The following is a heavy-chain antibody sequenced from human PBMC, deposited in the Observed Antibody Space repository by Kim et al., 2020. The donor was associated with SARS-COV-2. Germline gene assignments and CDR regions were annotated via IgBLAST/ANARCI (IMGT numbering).Heavy chain of an antibody. CDR2: K. V-gene: IGHV3-30*02. CDR3: AKEGIAAAFDY. J-gene: IGHJ4*02. D-gene: IGHD6-13*01. Sequence: KYEADTVKGRFTISRDKSKNTLYLQMNSLRAEDTAVYYCAKEGIAAAFDYWGQGTLVTVSS.